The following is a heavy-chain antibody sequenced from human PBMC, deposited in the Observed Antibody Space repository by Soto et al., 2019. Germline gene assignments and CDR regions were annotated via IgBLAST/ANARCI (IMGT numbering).Heavy chain of an antibody. J-gene: IGHJ3*01. CDR2: IASNGRNE. D-gene: IGHD2-21*01. CDR3: ARSDLEKDVVFDL. V-gene: IGHV3-30*04. Sequence: QVQLVESGGGVVQPGRALRLSCAASGFTFTTYAIHWVRQAPGKGLEWVAVIASNGRNEYYADSVKGRFTISRDNSKNLFFLKKNSQRAEDTVFYYWARSDLEKDVVFDLGGQGKMVTVS. CDR1: GFTFTTYA.